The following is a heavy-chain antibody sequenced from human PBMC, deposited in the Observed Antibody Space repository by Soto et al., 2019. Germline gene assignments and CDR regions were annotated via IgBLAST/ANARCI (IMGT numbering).Heavy chain of an antibody. V-gene: IGHV4-59*08. CDR1: GGSISSYY. CDR3: ARSDHYYYDSSGYWAY. D-gene: IGHD3-22*01. J-gene: IGHJ4*02. CDR2: IYYSGST. Sequence: SETLSLTCTVSGGSISSYYWSWIRQPPGKGLEWIGYIYYSGSTNYNPSLKSRLTISVDTSKNQFSLKLSSVTAADTAVYYCARSDHYYYDSSGYWAYWGQGPLVT.